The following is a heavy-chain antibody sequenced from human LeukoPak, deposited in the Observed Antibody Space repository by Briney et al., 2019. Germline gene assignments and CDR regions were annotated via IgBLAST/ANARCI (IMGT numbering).Heavy chain of an antibody. CDR3: TKDPAYSSSWFGYFDY. J-gene: IGHJ4*02. D-gene: IGHD6-13*01. Sequence: HXVRHAXXXXPXXXSLITWDGDVTYYADSVKGRFTISRDNSKNSLYLQMNSLRTEDTALYYCTKDPAYSSSWFGYFDYWGQGTLVTVSS. CDR2: ITWDGDVT. V-gene: IGHV3-43*01.